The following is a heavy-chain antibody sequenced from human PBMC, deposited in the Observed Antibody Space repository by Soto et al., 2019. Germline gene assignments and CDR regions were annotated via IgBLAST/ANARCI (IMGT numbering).Heavy chain of an antibody. CDR1: GFKFSSYE. Sequence: EVQLVESGGGLVQPGGSLTLACAGSGFKFSSYEMNWVRQAPGKGLEWLSFILQSGDIIYYADSIKGRLTISRDNPKKGLEWISLILLSVEKVNLADAFKGHFTISKVHAQKLPYLQMNRLKVQDTGIYSLAHRLTVSYGPLLDQWGQGTLVTVSS. D-gene: IGHD3-3*01. CDR3: AFKGHFTISKVHAQKLPYLQMNRLKVQDTGIYSLAHRLTVSYGPLLDQ. V-gene: IGHV3-48*03. J-gene: IGHJ4*02. CDR2: ILQSGDII.